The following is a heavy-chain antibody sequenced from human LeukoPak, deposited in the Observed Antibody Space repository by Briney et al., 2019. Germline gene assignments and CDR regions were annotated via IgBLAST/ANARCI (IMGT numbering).Heavy chain of an antibody. CDR3: AKERIALGLVREYYFDY. V-gene: IGHV3-30*18. CDR2: ISYDGSNK. Sequence: GRSLRLSCAASGFTFSSYGLHWVRHAPGKELEWVAVISYDGSNKYYADSVKARFTSSRDNSKNTLYLKMNSLRAEDTAVYYCAKERIALGLVREYYFDYWGQGTLVTVSS. J-gene: IGHJ4*02. D-gene: IGHD6-19*01. CDR1: GFTFSSYG.